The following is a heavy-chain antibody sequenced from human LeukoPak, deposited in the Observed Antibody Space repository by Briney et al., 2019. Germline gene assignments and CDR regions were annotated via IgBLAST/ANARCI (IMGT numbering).Heavy chain of an antibody. CDR2: ISSSGSTI. D-gene: IGHD2-2*01. V-gene: IGHV3-11*04. Sequence: PGGSLRLSCAASGFTFSDYYMSWIRQAPGKGLEWVSYISSSGSTIYYADSVKGRFTISRDNAKNSLYLQMNSLRAEDTAVYYCAGDHPRYCSSTSCPYYYYYMDVWGKGTTVTVSS. J-gene: IGHJ6*03. CDR3: AGDHPRYCSSTSCPYYYYYMDV. CDR1: GFTFSDYY.